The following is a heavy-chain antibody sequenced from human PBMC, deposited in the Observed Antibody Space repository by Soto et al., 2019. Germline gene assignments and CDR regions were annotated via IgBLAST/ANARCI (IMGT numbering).Heavy chain of an antibody. D-gene: IGHD3-16*01. Sequence: QVQLAESGGGLVKSGGSLTLSCSTSGFFFTDYFMSWIRQAPGKGLEWVSYISPSGDVTHYADSVKGRFTISRDNTKNSLFLQMSSMRADETAGYYRARTLERRGVADSHWGKGTRVSVSS. CDR2: ISPSGDVT. CDR1: GFFFTDYF. J-gene: IGHJ4*02. V-gene: IGHV3-11*01. CDR3: ARTLERRGVADSH.